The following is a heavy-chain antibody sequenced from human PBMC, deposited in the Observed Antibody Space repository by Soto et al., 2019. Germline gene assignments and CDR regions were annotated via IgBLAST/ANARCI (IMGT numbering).Heavy chain of an antibody. CDR2: IYYSGRT. D-gene: IGHD4-17*01. Sequence: SETLSLTCTVSGGSISSGGYFWSWIRQHPGKGLEWIGFIYYSGRTYYNPSLKSRATMSVDTSKNQFSLKLISVTAADTAVYYCANLLTTVTDFDYWGQGTLVTVSS. V-gene: IGHV4-31*03. J-gene: IGHJ4*02. CDR3: ANLLTTVTDFDY. CDR1: GGSISSGGYF.